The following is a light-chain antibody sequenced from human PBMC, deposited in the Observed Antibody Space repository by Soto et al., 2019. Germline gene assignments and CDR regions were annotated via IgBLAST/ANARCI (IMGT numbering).Light chain of an antibody. CDR3: LSYADTAYV. V-gene: IGLV2-8*01. J-gene: IGLJ1*01. CDR2: EVS. Sequence: QPALTQPPSASGSPGQSVTISCAGTSSDVGGYNYVSWYQQYPGKVPKLMIYEVSERPSGVPDRFSGSKSGNTAFLTVSGLQAEDEADYYCLSYADTAYVFGTGTKVTVL. CDR1: SSDVGGYNY.